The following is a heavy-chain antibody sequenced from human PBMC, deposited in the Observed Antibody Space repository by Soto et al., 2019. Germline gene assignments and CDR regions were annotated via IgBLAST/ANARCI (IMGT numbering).Heavy chain of an antibody. CDR3: AKDKPGTKSFDY. D-gene: IGHD1-1*01. V-gene: IGHV3-23*01. CDR2: ISDRGDTT. J-gene: IGHJ4*02. Sequence: GGSLRLSCAASGFTISSNAMYWVRQAPGKGLEWVSGISDRGDTTHYADSVKGRFTISRDTSKNTLYLQLNTLRADDTAVYYCAKDKPGTKSFDYWGQGTLVTVSS. CDR1: GFTISSNA.